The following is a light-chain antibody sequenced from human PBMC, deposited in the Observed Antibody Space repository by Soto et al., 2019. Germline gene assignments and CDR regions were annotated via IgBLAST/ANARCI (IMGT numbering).Light chain of an antibody. CDR3: HQYATSPRT. Sequence: EIVLTQSPDTLSLSPGERATLFCRASQSVTSNNLAWYQQKRGQAPRLLIHAASISAAGTPVRISGSGSGTDFVLTISRLEPEDFAIYYCHQYATSPRTFGQGTQWEI. CDR2: AAS. V-gene: IGKV3-20*01. J-gene: IGKJ2*01. CDR1: QSVTSNN.